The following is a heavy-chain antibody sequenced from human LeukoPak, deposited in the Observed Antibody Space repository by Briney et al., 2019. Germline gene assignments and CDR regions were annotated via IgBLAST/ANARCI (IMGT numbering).Heavy chain of an antibody. CDR3: ARTGSGRDYYGMDV. Sequence: SETLSLTCNVSGGSISGAYWSWIRQAPGKGLEWIGYIYYSGSTDYNPSLESRVTISIDMSKNHFSLNLTAVTAADTAIYYCARTGSGRDYYGMDVWGQGTSVTVSS. V-gene: IGHV4-59*01. CDR2: IYYSGST. CDR1: GGSISGAY. J-gene: IGHJ6*02. D-gene: IGHD5-12*01.